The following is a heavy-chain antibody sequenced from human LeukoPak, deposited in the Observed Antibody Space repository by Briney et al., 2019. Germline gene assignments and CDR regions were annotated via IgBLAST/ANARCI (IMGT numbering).Heavy chain of an antibody. J-gene: IGHJ3*02. CDR1: GGSFSGYY. V-gene: IGHV4-34*01. Sequence: PSETLSLTCAVYGGSFSGYYWSWIRQPPGKGLEWIGEINHSGSTNYNPSLKSRVTISVDTSKNQSSLKLSSVAAADTAVYYCARWPHDAFDIWGQGTMVTVSS. CDR3: ARWPHDAFDI. CDR2: INHSGST.